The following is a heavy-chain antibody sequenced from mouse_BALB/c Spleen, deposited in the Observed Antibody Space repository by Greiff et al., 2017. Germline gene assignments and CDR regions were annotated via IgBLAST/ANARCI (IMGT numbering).Heavy chain of an antibody. J-gene: IGHJ2*01. Sequence: VKLMESGPGLVAPSQSLSITCTVSGFSLTSYGVHWVRQSPGKGLEWLGVIWSGGSTDYNAAFISRLSISKDNSKSQVFFKMNSLQANDTAIYYCARNGGYYRYYFDYWGQGTTLTVSS. CDR2: IWSGGST. V-gene: IGHV2-2*02. D-gene: IGHD2-14*01. CDR1: GFSLTSYG. CDR3: ARNGGYYRYYFDY.